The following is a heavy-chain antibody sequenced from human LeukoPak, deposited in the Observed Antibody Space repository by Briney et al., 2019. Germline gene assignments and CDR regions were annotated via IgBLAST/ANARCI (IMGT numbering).Heavy chain of an antibody. CDR3: ARDPGRHVYGSGRSRA. V-gene: IGHV3-21*01. Sequence: GGSLRLSCAASGFTFSSYSMNWVRQAPGKGLEWVSSISSSSSYIYYADSVKGRFTISRDNAKNSLYLQMNSLRAEDTAVYYCARDPGRHVYGSGRSRAWGQGTLVTVSS. CDR2: ISSSSSYI. CDR1: GFTFSSYS. J-gene: IGHJ4*02. D-gene: IGHD3-10*01.